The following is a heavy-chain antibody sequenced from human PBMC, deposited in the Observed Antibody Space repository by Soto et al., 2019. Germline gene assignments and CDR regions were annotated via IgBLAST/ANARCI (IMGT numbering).Heavy chain of an antibody. CDR3: ARDLGLSSSNYFDF. D-gene: IGHD3-10*01. CDR1: GFTFTDYY. CDR2: ISGSTDYL. V-gene: IGHV3-11*05. J-gene: IGHJ4*02. Sequence: QVQLVESGGDVVKPGGSLRLSCAASGFTFTDYYMSWLRQAPGQGLQWLSYISGSTDYLNYAESVKGRFTISRDNAKNLLYLQMTSLRADDTAVYYCARDLGLSSSNYFDFWGQGTLVTVSS.